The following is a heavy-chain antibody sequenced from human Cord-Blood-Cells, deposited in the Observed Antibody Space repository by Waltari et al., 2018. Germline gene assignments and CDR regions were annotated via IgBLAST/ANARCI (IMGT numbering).Heavy chain of an antibody. J-gene: IGHJ4*02. V-gene: IGHV4-39*02. CDR2: IYYSGSP. D-gene: IGHD2-21*02. Sequence: QLQLQESGPGLVKPSETLSLTCTVSGGSISSSSYYWGWIRQPPGKGLEWIGSIYYSGSPYYNPSLKSRVTISVDTSKSQFSLKLSSVTAADTAVYYCARDGGNSDVGYYFDYWGQGTLVTVSS. CDR3: ARDGGNSDVGYYFDY. CDR1: GGSISSSSYY.